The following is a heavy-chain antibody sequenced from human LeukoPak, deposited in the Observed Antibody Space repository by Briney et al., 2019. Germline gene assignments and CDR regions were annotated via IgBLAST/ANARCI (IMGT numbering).Heavy chain of an antibody. J-gene: IGHJ6*03. CDR3: ARDQGQYSSGWYYYYYMDV. Sequence: GGSLRLSCAASGFTFSSYAMHWVRQAPGKGLEWVAVISYDGSNKYYADSVKGRFTISRDNSKNTVYLQMDSLRAEDTAVCYCARDQGQYSSGWYYYYYMDVWGKGTTVTVSS. CDR2: ISYDGSNK. CDR1: GFTFSSYA. D-gene: IGHD6-19*01. V-gene: IGHV3-30-3*01.